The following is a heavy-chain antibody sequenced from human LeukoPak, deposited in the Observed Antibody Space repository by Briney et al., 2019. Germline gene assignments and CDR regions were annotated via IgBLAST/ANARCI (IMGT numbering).Heavy chain of an antibody. D-gene: IGHD3-10*01. V-gene: IGHV3-23*01. Sequence: PGRSLRLSCAPSGFTFSSYAMSWVPQAPGKGLKWVSAINGSGGSTYYADSVKGRFTISRDNSKNTLYLQMNSLRAEDTAVYYCVRGSSGTVVRGVAWAWFDPWGQGTLVTVSS. CDR2: INGSGGST. CDR1: GFTFSSYA. J-gene: IGHJ5*02. CDR3: VRGSSGTVVRGVAWAWFDP.